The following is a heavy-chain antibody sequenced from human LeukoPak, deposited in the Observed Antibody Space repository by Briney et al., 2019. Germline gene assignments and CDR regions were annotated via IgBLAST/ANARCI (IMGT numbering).Heavy chain of an antibody. CDR1: GFTFSTYA. D-gene: IGHD6-13*01. Sequence: GGSLRLSCAASGFTFSTYAMSWVRQAPGKGLEWVSAISGSGDTTYYADSVTGRFTISRDNSKNTLYLQMNSLRADDTAVYFCAKDGCSGVAEAADAFDIWGQGTMVTVSS. J-gene: IGHJ3*02. CDR2: ISGSGDTT. CDR3: AKDGCSGVAEAADAFDI. V-gene: IGHV3-23*01.